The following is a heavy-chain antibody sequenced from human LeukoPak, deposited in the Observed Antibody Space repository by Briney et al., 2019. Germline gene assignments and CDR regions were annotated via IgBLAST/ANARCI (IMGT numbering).Heavy chain of an antibody. Sequence: SETLSLTCAVYGGSFSGYYWSWIRQPPGKGLEWIGEINHSGSTNYNPSLKSRVAISVDTSKNQFSLKLSSVAAADTAVYYCARHISNCSGGSCYSKYYYYGMDVWGQGTTVTVSS. CDR1: GGSFSGYY. D-gene: IGHD2-15*01. V-gene: IGHV4-34*01. CDR2: INHSGST. CDR3: ARHISNCSGGSCYSKYYYYGMDV. J-gene: IGHJ6*02.